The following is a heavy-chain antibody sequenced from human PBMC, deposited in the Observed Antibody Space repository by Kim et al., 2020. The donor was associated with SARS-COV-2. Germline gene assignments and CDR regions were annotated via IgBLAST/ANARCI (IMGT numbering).Heavy chain of an antibody. CDR3: ASIVYGSGSYIYYYYYGMDV. D-gene: IGHD3-10*01. V-gene: IGHV4-39*01. J-gene: IGHJ6*02. CDR2: IYYSGST. CDR1: GGSISSSSYY. Sequence: SETLSLTCTVSGGSISSSSYYWGWIRQPPGKGLEWIGSIYYSGSTYYNPSLKSRVTISVDTSKNKFSLKLSSVTAADTAVYYCASIVYGSGSYIYYYYYGMDVWGQGTTVTVSS.